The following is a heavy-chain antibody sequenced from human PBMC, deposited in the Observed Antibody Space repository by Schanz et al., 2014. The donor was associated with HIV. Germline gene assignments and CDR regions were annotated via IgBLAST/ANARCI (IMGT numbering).Heavy chain of an antibody. V-gene: IGHV1-2*02. J-gene: IGHJ5*02. CDR2: IDPNSGGT. CDR1: GYTFAGHR. Sequence: QVQLVQSGSEVKKPGASVKVSCKASGYTFAGHRIHRLRQAPGQALHWMGWIDPNSGGTNYAQKFQARVTMTRDKSISTAYMELTRLRSDDTAVYYCARDDPFDPWGQGTLVTVSS. CDR3: ARDDPFDP.